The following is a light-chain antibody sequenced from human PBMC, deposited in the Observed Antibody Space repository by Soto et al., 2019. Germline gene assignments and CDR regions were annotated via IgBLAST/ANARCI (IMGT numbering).Light chain of an antibody. J-gene: IGKJ1*01. CDR2: KAS. V-gene: IGKV1-5*03. CDR3: QYSYDYSWT. CDR1: QSITDW. Sequence: DIQMTQSPSTLSASVGDRVTITCRASQSITDWLAGYQQKPGKAPKFLIYKASNLEGGVPSRFSGSGSGTEFTLTFSSVQPDDFATYYCQYSYDYSWTFGQGTKVEI.